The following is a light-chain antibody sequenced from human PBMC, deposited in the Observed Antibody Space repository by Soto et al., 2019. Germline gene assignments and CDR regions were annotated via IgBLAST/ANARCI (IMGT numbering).Light chain of an antibody. CDR3: QQYGSSGT. J-gene: IGKJ1*01. V-gene: IGKV3-20*01. CDR2: GAS. Sequence: EILLTQSPGTLTLSPGERATLSCGASQSVSNNYLAWYQQNPGQAPRLLIYGASNRATGIPDRLSGSGSGTDFTLTISRLEPEDFAVYYCQQYGSSGTFGQGTKVDIK. CDR1: QSVSNNY.